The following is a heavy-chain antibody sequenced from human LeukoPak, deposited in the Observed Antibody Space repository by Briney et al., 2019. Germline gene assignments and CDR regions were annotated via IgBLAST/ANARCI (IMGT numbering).Heavy chain of an antibody. CDR2: ISWNSGSI. CDR3: AEGEQWLVLSAFDI. D-gene: IGHD6-19*01. Sequence: QPGRSLRLSCAASGFTFDDYAMHWVRQAPGKGLEWVSGISWNSGSIGYADSVKGRFTISRDNAKNSLYLQMNSLRAEDTAVYYCAEGEQWLVLSAFDIWGQGTMVTVSS. CDR1: GFTFDDYA. J-gene: IGHJ3*02. V-gene: IGHV3-9*01.